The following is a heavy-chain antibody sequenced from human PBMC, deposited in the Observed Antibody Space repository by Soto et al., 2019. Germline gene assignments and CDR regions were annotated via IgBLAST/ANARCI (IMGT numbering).Heavy chain of an antibody. CDR1: GYTFTSYG. Sequence: QVQLVQSGAEVKKPGASVKVSCKASGYTFTSYGISWVRQAPGQGLEWMGWISAYNGNTNYAQKLQGRVTMTTDTSPSPAYRELRSLRSDDTAVYYWASNGGFTRLGDYGMDVWGQGTTVTVSS. CDR2: ISAYNGNT. V-gene: IGHV1-18*01. J-gene: IGHJ6*02. CDR3: ASNGGFTRLGDYGMDV. D-gene: IGHD3-16*01.